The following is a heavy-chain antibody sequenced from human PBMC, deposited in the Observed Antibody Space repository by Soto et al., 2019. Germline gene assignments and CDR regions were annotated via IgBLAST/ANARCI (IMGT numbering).Heavy chain of an antibody. V-gene: IGHV4-59*08. J-gene: IGHJ6*02. D-gene: IGHD4-17*01. CDR2: IYYSGST. CDR3: ASATTVTPDYYGMDV. Sequence: SETLSLTCTVSGGSISSYYWSWIRQPPGKGLEWIGYIYYSGSTNYNPSLKSRVTISVDTSKNQFSLKLSSVTAADTAVYYCASATTVTPDYYGMDVWGQGTTVTVSS. CDR1: GGSISSYY.